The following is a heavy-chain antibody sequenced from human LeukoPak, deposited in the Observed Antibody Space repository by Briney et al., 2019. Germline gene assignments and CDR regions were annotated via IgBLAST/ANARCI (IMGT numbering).Heavy chain of an antibody. CDR2: ITATGSRT. D-gene: IGHD3-16*01. J-gene: IGHJ4*02. V-gene: IGHV3-23*01. Sequence: GGSLRLSCTASGLTFGSYTMSWVRQAPGKGLEWVSGITATGSRTYYADSVKGRFTISRDSSKNTLYLQLNSLRADDTALYYCATSMGGGNIDYWGQGALVTVSS. CDR1: GLTFGSYT. CDR3: ATSMGGGNIDY.